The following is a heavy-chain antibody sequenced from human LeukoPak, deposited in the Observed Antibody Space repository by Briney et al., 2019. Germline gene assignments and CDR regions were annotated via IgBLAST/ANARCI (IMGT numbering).Heavy chain of an antibody. CDR1: GFTFSSYA. Sequence: GGSLRLSCAASGFTFSSYAMSWVRQAPGKGLEWVSGISGSGASTYYADSVKGRFTISRDNSKNTLYLQMNSLRAEDTAVYSCARETDYNYIYYFDYWGQGTLVTVSS. V-gene: IGHV3-23*01. CDR2: ISGSGAST. J-gene: IGHJ4*02. CDR3: ARETDYNYIYYFDY. D-gene: IGHD5-24*01.